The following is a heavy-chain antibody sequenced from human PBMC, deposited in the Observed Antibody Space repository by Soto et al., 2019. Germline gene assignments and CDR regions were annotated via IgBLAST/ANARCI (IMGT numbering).Heavy chain of an antibody. V-gene: IGHV3-72*01. D-gene: IGHD3-22*01. CDR1: GFILSDHY. J-gene: IGHJ4*02. CDR2: SRDKPQGYST. Sequence: PGGSLRLSCAGSGFILSDHYIDWVRQAPGKGLEWVGRSRDKPQGYSTAYAASVKGRFTTSRDESKNSAYLQMNSLKTEDTAVYYCVRATYFSDSSGYTRCLDYWGRGTLVTVSS. CDR3: VRATYFSDSSGYTRCLDY.